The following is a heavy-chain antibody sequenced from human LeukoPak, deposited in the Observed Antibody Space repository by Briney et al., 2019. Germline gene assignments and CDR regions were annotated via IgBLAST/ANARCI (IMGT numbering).Heavy chain of an antibody. J-gene: IGHJ4*02. CDR3: ARGTRITSDYFDC. CDR1: GFTVSSYA. CDR2: ISGSGDST. Sequence: GGSLRLSCAASGFTVSSYAMRWVRQAPGKGLEWVSTISGSGDSTHYADSVKGRFTISRDISKNTLYLQMRSLTAEDTAVYYCARGTRITSDYFDCWGQGTLVTVSS. V-gene: IGHV3-23*01. D-gene: IGHD1-14*01.